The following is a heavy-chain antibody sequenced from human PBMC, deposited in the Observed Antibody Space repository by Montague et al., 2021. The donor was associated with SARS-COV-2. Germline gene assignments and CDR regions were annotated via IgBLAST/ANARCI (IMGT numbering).Heavy chain of an antibody. J-gene: IGHJ4*02. CDR1: GGSMSGYY. CDR2: VHYTGST. CDR3: ARAQNTCFIANCVNYFAV. D-gene: IGHD1-1*01. V-gene: IGHV4-59*01. Sequence: SETLSLTCEVSGGSMSGYYWTWIRQSPGKGLEWIGYVHYTGSTKYNPSLKTRVSLSLDTPKNHFSLHLSSVTAADTAIYFCARAQNTCFIANCVNYFAVGGRGARVTVSS.